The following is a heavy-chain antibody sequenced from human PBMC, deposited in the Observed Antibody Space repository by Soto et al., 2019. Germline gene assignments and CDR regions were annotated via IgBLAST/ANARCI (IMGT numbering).Heavy chain of an antibody. CDR2: IHSDGSST. Sequence: EVQLVESGGGLVQPGESLRLSCVASGFTFSYYWMHWVRQGPGKGLVWVSRIHSDGSSTTYADSVKGRFPISRDNAKNTLYLQMNSLSAEDTAVYYCERGDRGAFDIWGQGTVVTVSS. D-gene: IGHD1-26*01. J-gene: IGHJ3*02. CDR1: GFTFSYYW. CDR3: ERGDRGAFDI. V-gene: IGHV3-74*01.